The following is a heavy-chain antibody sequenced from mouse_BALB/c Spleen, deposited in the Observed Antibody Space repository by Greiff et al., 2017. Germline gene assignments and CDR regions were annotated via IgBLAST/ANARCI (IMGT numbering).Heavy chain of an antibody. CDR3: ARAPDEYDAGYYAMDY. CDR2: ISSCGSYT. J-gene: IGHJ4*01. CDR1: GFTFSSYA. Sequence: DVKLVESGGGLVKPGGSLKLSCAASGFTFSSYAMSWVRQSPEKRLEWVAEISSCGSYTYYPDTVTGRFTISRDNAKNTLYLEMSSLRSEDTAMYYCARAPDEYDAGYYAMDYWGQGTSVTVSS. V-gene: IGHV5-9-4*01. D-gene: IGHD2-4*01.